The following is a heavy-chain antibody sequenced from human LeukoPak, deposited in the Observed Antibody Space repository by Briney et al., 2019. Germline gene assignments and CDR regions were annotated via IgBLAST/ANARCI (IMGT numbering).Heavy chain of an antibody. V-gene: IGHV3-23*01. CDR2: ISGSGGTT. CDR3: ARESGHCTITSCYFGYYYGMDV. D-gene: IGHD2-2*01. J-gene: IGHJ6*04. Sequence: GGSLRLSCVASGFTFSSCAMSWVRQAPGKGLEWVSAISGSGGTTYYADSVKGRFTISRDNSKNTLYLQMNSLRAEDTAVYYCARESGHCTITSCYFGYYYGMDVWGKGTTVTVSS. CDR1: GFTFSSCA.